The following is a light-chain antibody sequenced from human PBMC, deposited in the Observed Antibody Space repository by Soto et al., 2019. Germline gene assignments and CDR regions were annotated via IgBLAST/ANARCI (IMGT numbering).Light chain of an antibody. J-gene: IGKJ1*01. CDR2: GAS. CDR1: EAIGIY. CDR3: QKYNAAPRP. Sequence: IQMTQSPSSLIASVGDRVNMTCRASEAIGIYLAWYQQKPGEVPKLLIYGASTLQSGVPSRFSGFGPGTDFTLTVSSLQPEDAATYYCQKYNAAPRPFGPGTKVE. V-gene: IGKV1-27*01.